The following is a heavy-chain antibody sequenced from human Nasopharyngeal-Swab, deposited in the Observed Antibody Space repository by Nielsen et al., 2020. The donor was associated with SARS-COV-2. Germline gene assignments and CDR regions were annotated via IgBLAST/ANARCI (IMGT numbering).Heavy chain of an antibody. V-gene: IGHV3-73*01. CDR1: GFTFSGSA. J-gene: IGHJ4*02. D-gene: IGHD3-3*01. CDR2: IRSKANSYAT. Sequence: GESLKISCAASGFTFSGSAMHWVRQASGKGLEWVGRIRSKANSYATAYAASVKGRFTISRDDSKNTAYLQMNSLKTEDTAVYYRTRRDYDFWSGLFDYWGQGTLVTVSS. CDR3: TRRDYDFWSGLFDY.